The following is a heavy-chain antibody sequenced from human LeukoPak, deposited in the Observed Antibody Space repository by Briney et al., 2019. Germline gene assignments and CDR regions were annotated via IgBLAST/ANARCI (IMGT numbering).Heavy chain of an antibody. J-gene: IGHJ4*02. CDR1: GFTFSSYS. V-gene: IGHV3-21*04. CDR3: AADLPRDGYNLPFDY. CDR2: ISSSSSYI. D-gene: IGHD5-24*01. Sequence: PGGSLRLSCAASGFTFSSYSMNWVRQAPGKGLEWVSSISSSSSYIYYADSVKGRFTISRDNAKNSLYLQMNSLRSEDTAVYYCAADLPRDGYNLPFDYWGQGTLVTVSS.